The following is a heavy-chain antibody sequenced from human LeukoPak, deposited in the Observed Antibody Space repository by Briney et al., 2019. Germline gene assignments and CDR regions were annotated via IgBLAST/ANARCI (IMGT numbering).Heavy chain of an antibody. D-gene: IGHD6-13*01. Sequence: GGSLRLLCAASGFPYRSYSLHWVREARAKGRVGGSSISSSSSYIYYADSVKGRFTISRDNAKNSLYLQMNSLRAEDTAVYYCARREQQLVRRYFQHWGQGTLVTVSS. J-gene: IGHJ1*01. CDR2: ISSSSSYI. V-gene: IGHV3-21*01. CDR1: GFPYRSYS. CDR3: ARREQQLVRRYFQH.